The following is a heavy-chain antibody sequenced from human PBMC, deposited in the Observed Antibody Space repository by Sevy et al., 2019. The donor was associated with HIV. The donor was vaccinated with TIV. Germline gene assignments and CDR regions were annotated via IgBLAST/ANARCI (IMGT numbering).Heavy chain of an antibody. D-gene: IGHD3-3*01. Sequence: GGSLRLSCAASGFTFDDYTMHWVRQAPGKGLEWVSLISWDGGSTYYADSVKGRFTISRDNSKNSLYLQMNSLRTEDTTLYYCAKFGWGHYNDYWGQGTLVTVSS. CDR2: ISWDGGST. J-gene: IGHJ4*02. CDR3: AKFGWGHYNDY. CDR1: GFTFDDYT. V-gene: IGHV3-43*01.